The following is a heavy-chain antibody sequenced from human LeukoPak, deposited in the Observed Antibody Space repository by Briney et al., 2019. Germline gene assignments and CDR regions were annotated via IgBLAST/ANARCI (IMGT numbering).Heavy chain of an antibody. D-gene: IGHD1-26*01. CDR2: IYANGRT. Sequence: SQTLCLTCAVSGVSIISGGYYWSWNRQHPGMGLEWIGYIYANGRTSYNAPLKSRVTISVDTSNNQTSLNVSSVTAADTDFYYCARGGLSPSQPLFLPAIGGQGVLVAVSS. V-gene: IGHV4-31*11. J-gene: IGHJ4*02. CDR1: GVSIISGGYY. CDR3: ARGGLSPSQPLFLPAI.